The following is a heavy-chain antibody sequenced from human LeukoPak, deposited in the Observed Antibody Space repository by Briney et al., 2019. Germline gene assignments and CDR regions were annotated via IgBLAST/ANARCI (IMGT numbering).Heavy chain of an antibody. J-gene: IGHJ4*02. CDR1: GFTFSDDY. Sequence: GGSLRLSCVASGFTFSDDYMSWIRQAPGKGLEWVSYISSSGSTIYYADSVKGRFTISRDNAKNSLYLQMNSLRAEDTAVYYCARATDYGDYLVYWGQGTLVTVSS. V-gene: IGHV3-11*04. CDR3: ARATDYGDYLVY. CDR2: ISSSGSTI. D-gene: IGHD4-17*01.